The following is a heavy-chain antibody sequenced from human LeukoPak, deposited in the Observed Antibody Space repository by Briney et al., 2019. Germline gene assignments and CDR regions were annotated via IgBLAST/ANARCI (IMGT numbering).Heavy chain of an antibody. CDR2: ISGNAHST. D-gene: IGHD3-10*01. CDR1: GFTFSSYG. V-gene: IGHV3-23*01. Sequence: GGSLRLSCAASGFTFSSYGMSWVRQVPGKGLEWVSSISGNAHSTYYADSVKGRFTISRDNSKSTLFLQMNSLRAEDTAVYYCARTNWGYYGSGSSGAKNYYYYYYMDVWGKGTTVTISS. J-gene: IGHJ6*03. CDR3: ARTNWGYYGSGSSGAKNYYYYYYMDV.